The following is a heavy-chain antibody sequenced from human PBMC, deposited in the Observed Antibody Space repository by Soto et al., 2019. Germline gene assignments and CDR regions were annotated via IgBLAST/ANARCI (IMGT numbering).Heavy chain of an antibody. CDR1: GGSISSGDYY. CDR3: ARRALVARDAFDI. V-gene: IGHV4-30-4*01. J-gene: IGHJ3*02. CDR2: IYYSGST. D-gene: IGHD5-12*01. Sequence: QVQLQESGPGLVKPSQTLSLTCTVSGGSISSGDYYWSWIRQPPGKGLEWIGYIYYSGSTYYNPSLKRRVTISVDTSKNQCSLKLSSVTAADTAVYYCARRALVARDAFDIWGQGTMVTVSS.